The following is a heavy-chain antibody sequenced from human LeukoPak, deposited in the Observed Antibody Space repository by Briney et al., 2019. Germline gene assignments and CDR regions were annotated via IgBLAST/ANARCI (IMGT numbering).Heavy chain of an antibody. Sequence: GGSLRLSCAASGFTFSNFAMHWVRQAPGKGLEYVSVISSNGGNTYYANSVKGRFTISRDNSKNTLYLQMDSLRAEDTAVYYCTKSPRNGGQDAFGIWGQGTMVIVSS. CDR2: ISSNGGNT. J-gene: IGHJ3*02. V-gene: IGHV3-64*01. CDR1: GFTFSNFA. D-gene: IGHD2-15*01. CDR3: TKSPRNGGQDAFGI.